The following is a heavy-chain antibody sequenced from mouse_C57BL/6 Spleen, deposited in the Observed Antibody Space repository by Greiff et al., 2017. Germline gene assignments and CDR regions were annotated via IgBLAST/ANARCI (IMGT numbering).Heavy chain of an antibody. J-gene: IGHJ3*01. CDR2: INPYNGDT. D-gene: IGHD2-4*01. Sequence: EVQLQQSGPELVKPGDSVKISCKASGYSFTGYFMNWVMQSHGKSLEWIGRINPYNGDTFYNQKFKGKATLTVDKSSSTAHMQLRSLTSEDSAVYECARDEYYDYSWFADWGQGTLVTVSA. CDR1: GYSFTGYF. V-gene: IGHV1-20*01. CDR3: ARDEYYDYSWFAD.